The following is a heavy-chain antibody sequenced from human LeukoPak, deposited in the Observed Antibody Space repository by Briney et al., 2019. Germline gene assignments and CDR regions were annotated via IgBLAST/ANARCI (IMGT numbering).Heavy chain of an antibody. J-gene: IGHJ6*03. CDR1: GYTFTSYD. CDR3: ARWKDYGYYYYMDV. CDR2: MNPNSGNT. V-gene: IGHV1-8*03. Sequence: ASVKVSCKASGYTFTSYDINWVRQATGQGLEWMGWMNPNSGNTGYAQKFQGRVTITRNTSISTAYMELSSLGSEDTAVYYCARWKDYGYYYYMDVWGKGTTVTVSS. D-gene: IGHD4/OR15-4a*01.